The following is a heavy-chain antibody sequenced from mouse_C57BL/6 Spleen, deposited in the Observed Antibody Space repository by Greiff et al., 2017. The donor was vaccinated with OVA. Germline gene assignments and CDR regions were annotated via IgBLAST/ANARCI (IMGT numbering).Heavy chain of an antibody. CDR1: GYSITSGYD. D-gene: IGHD2-4*01. Sequence: EVQLQQSGPGMVKPSQSLSLTCTVTGYSITSGYDWHWIRHFPGNKLEWMGYISYSGSTNYNPSLKSRISITHDTSKNHFFLKLNSVTTEDTATDYCSRGDDYDRAMDYWGQGTSVTVSS. CDR3: SRGDDYDRAMDY. CDR2: ISYSGST. J-gene: IGHJ4*01. V-gene: IGHV3-1*01.